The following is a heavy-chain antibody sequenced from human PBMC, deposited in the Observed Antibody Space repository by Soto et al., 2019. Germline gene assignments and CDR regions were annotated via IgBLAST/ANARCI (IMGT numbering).Heavy chain of an antibody. CDR3: ARLNKPGWFDP. V-gene: IGHV4-39*01. CDR2: IYYTGST. CDR1: GGSIISSNYY. J-gene: IGHJ5*02. Sequence: QLQLQESGPGLVKPSETLSLTCTVSGGSIISSNYYWAWIRQPPGTGLEWIGTIYYTGSTYYNPSLKSGIPMSVDQSKSQFSLTLSSVTAADTAVYYCARLNKPGWFDPWGQGTLVTVSS.